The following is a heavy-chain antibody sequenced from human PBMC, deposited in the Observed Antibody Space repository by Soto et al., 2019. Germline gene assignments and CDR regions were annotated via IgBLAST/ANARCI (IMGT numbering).Heavy chain of an antibody. CDR1: GYTFNTYY. Sequence: ASVKVSCKPFGYTFNTYYLHWVRQALGQALEWMGVIHPTGGGTNYAQKFQGRVTITADKSTSTAYMELGSLRSEDTAVYYCARDYYDSSGYYWYYWGQGTLVTVSS. V-gene: IGHV1-46*02. CDR3: ARDYYDSSGYYWYY. J-gene: IGHJ4*02. CDR2: IHPTGGGT. D-gene: IGHD3-22*01.